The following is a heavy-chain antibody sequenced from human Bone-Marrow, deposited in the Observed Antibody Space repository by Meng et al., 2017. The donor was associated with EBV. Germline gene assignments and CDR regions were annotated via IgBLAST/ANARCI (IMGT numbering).Heavy chain of an antibody. CDR1: GGTFRSDA. D-gene: IGHD3-10*01. CDR2: LIPMSDAP. V-gene: IGHV1-69*01. CDR3: ASESGRGFTPDY. Sequence: QVQVVRGGAGVKKPGSSVKFSCKRSGGTFRSDAISWVRQAPGQGLEWMGGLIPMSDAPHYAQKFQGRVTITADESTSTHYMDLSGLRSEDTAVYYCASESGRGFTPDYWGQGTLVTVSS. J-gene: IGHJ4*02.